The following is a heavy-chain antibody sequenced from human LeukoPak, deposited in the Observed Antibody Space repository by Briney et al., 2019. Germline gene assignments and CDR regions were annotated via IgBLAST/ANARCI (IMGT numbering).Heavy chain of an antibody. Sequence: SETLSSTCTVSGGSISSYYWSWIRQPPGKGLEWIGYIYYSGSTNYNPSLKSRVTISVDTSKNQFSLKLSSVTAADTAVYYCAREIQLAAGTFYDYWGQGTLVTVSS. J-gene: IGHJ4*02. V-gene: IGHV4-59*01. CDR3: AREIQLAAGTFYDY. D-gene: IGHD6-13*01. CDR1: GGSISSYY. CDR2: IYYSGST.